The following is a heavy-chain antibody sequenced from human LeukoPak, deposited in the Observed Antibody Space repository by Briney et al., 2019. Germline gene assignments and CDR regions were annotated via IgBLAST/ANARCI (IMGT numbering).Heavy chain of an antibody. CDR2: MNPKSGDA. J-gene: IGHJ5*02. Sequence: ASVTVSCKASGYSFTSFDINWVRQAAGQGFEWMGSMNPKSGDASYADKFQGRVAITRDTSINTAYFELSALTSDDTAVYSYATGQFGNCGLCPCHFRDIDKWYYPGAQDNLVPVSS. CDR3: ATGQFGNCGLCPCHFRDIDKWYYP. D-gene: IGHD2-8*01. CDR1: GYSFTSFD. V-gene: IGHV1-8*01.